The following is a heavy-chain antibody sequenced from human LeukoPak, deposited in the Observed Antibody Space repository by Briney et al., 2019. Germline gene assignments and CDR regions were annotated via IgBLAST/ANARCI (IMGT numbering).Heavy chain of an antibody. V-gene: IGHV3-48*02. J-gene: IGHJ4*02. Sequence: GESLRLSCAASGFTFSDYSMNWVRQPPGKGLEWVSYIDGSGDTIYYADSVKGRFTISRDNAKNSLDLQMNSLRDEDTAVYYRSRRFDCWGQGTLVTVSS. CDR2: IDGSGDTI. CDR1: GFTFSDYS. CDR3: SRRFDC.